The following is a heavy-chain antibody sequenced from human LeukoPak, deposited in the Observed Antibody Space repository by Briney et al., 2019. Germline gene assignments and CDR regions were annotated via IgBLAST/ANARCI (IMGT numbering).Heavy chain of an antibody. CDR3: ARDGDYYDSSGYYRAFDI. J-gene: IGHJ3*02. CDR2: IWYDGGNK. CDR1: GFTFSSYG. Sequence: GGSLRLSCAASGFTFSSYGMHWVRQAPGKGLEWVAVIWYDGGNKYYADSVKGRFTISRDNSKNTLYLQMNSLRAEDTAVYYCARDGDYYDSSGYYRAFDIWGQGTMVTVSS. D-gene: IGHD3-22*01. V-gene: IGHV3-33*01.